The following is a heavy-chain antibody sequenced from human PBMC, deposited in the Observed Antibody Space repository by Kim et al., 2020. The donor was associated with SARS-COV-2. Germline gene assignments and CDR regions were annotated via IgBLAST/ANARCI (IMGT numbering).Heavy chain of an antibody. Sequence: SVKGRFTIPRDNSKNTLYLQMNSLRAEDTAVYYCARAHSGYSYGFGAFDIWGQGTMVTVSS. D-gene: IGHD5-18*01. V-gene: IGHV3-53*01. J-gene: IGHJ3*02. CDR3: ARAHSGYSYGFGAFDI.